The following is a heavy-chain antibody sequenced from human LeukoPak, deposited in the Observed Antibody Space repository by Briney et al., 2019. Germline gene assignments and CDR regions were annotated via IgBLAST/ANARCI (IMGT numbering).Heavy chain of an antibody. CDR2: IYDSGST. D-gene: IGHD2-15*01. J-gene: IGHJ3*02. V-gene: IGHV4-30-4*01. Sequence: SQTLSLTCTVSGASIRSGDYYWSWIRQPPGKGLEWVGYIYDSGSTYYNPSLKSRITISVDTSENRFSLKLSSVTATDTAVYYCARDCSGGSCYGAFDIWGQGTMVTVSS. CDR3: ARDCSGGSCYGAFDI. CDR1: GASIRSGDYY.